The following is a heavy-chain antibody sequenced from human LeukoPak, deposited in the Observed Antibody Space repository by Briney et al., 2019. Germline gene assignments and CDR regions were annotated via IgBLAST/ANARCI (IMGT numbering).Heavy chain of an antibody. D-gene: IGHD6-19*01. CDR3: ARSQSTGWYNGGLDV. J-gene: IGHJ6*02. V-gene: IGHV4-34*01. CDR2: INHSGST. Sequence: PSETLSLTCAVYGGSFSGYYWSWIRQPPGKGLEWIGEINHSGSTNYNPSLKSRVTISVDTSKNQFSLKLTSVTAADTAVYYCARSQSTGWYNGGLDVWGQGTTVTVSS. CDR1: GGSFSGYY.